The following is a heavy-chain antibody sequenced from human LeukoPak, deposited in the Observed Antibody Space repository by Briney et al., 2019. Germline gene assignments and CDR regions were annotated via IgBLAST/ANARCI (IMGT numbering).Heavy chain of an antibody. V-gene: IGHV4-59*01. CDR3: ARDAYPYGSGSYLFDY. Sequence: SETLSLTCTVSVGSLSSYYWSWIRQPPGKGLEWIGYIYYSGSTNYNPSLKSRVTITVDTSKNKFSLKLSSVTAADTAVYYCARDAYPYGSGSYLFDYWGQVPLVTVSS. CDR2: IYYSGST. D-gene: IGHD3-10*01. J-gene: IGHJ4*02. CDR1: VGSLSSYY.